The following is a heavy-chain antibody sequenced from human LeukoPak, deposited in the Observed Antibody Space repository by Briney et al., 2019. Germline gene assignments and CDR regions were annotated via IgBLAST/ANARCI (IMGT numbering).Heavy chain of an antibody. D-gene: IGHD3-22*01. Sequence: PRGSLRLSCAASRFTFTSYAMSWVRQAPGKGLEWVSAISGRGDSTYYADSVKGRFTISRDNSKNTLYLQMNSLRVEDTAVYYCAKEGGDYYDSSGSITPFDYWGQGTLVTVSS. CDR1: RFTFTSYA. V-gene: IGHV3-23*01. CDR3: AKEGGDYYDSSGSITPFDY. CDR2: ISGRGDST. J-gene: IGHJ4*02.